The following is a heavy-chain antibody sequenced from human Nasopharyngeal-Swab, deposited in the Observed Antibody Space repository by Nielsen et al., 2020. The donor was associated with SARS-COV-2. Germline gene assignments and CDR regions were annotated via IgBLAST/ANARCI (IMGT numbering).Heavy chain of an antibody. J-gene: IGHJ4*02. D-gene: IGHD3-22*01. CDR3: ASPRGYYDSSGAFDY. Sequence: GESLKISCAASGFTFSSYSMNWVRQAPGKGLEWVSSISRSSSYIYYADSVKGRFTISRDNAKNSLYLQMNSLRAEDTAVYYCASPRGYYDSSGAFDYWGQGTLVTVSS. CDR2: ISRSSSYI. CDR1: GFTFSSYS. V-gene: IGHV3-21*01.